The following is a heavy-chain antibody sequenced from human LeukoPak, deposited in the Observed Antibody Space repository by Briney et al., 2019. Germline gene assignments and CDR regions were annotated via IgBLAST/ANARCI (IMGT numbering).Heavy chain of an antibody. J-gene: IGHJ4*02. D-gene: IGHD4-17*01. CDR2: IYSGGST. CDR1: GFTVSSDY. Sequence: GGSLRLSCAASGFTVSSDYMSWVRQAPGKGLEWVSVIYSGGSTYYADSVKGRFTISRDNSKNTLYLQMNSLRAEDTAFYYCAKPYGDYAFDYWGQGTLVTVSS. V-gene: IGHV3-66*04. CDR3: AKPYGDYAFDY.